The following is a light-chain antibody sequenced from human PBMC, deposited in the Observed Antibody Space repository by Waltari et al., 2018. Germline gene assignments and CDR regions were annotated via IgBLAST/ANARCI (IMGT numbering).Light chain of an antibody. V-gene: IGLV2-11*01. CDR2: EVS. CDR1: SSDIGGYNR. J-gene: IGLJ2*01. Sequence: QAALTQPPSMSGSPGQSVTIYCTGTSSDIGGYNRTFWYQQHPGKAPKVMIYEVSQRPSGVSDRFSGSKSGNTASLTISGLQAEDEADYYCSSYAGSNTVLFGGGTRLTVL. CDR3: SSYAGSNTVL.